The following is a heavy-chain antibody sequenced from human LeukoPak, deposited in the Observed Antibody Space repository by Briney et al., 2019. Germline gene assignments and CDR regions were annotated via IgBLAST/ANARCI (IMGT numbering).Heavy chain of an antibody. CDR1: GGTFSSYA. CDR3: ARSYYDSSGYHY. D-gene: IGHD3-22*01. J-gene: IGHJ4*02. V-gene: IGHV1-69*13. Sequence: GASVKVSCKASGGTFSSYAISWVRQAPGQGLEWMGGIIPIFGAANYAQKFQGRVTITADESTSTAYMELSSLRSEDTAVYYCARSYYDSSGYHYWGQGTLVTVSS. CDR2: IIPIFGAA.